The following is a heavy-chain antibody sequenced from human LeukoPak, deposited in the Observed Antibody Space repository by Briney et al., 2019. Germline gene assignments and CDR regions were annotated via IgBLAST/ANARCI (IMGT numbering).Heavy chain of an antibody. CDR3: ARSGLQYYYDSSGYYYFDY. V-gene: IGHV4-34*01. CDR2: INHSGST. J-gene: IGHJ4*02. CDR1: GGYFSGYY. D-gene: IGHD3-22*01. Sequence: SETLSLTCAVYGGYFSGYYWSWIRQPPGKGLEWIGEINHSGSTNYNPSLKSRVTISVDTSKNQFSLKLSSVTAADTAVYYCARSGLQYYYDSSGYYYFDYWGQGTLVTVSS.